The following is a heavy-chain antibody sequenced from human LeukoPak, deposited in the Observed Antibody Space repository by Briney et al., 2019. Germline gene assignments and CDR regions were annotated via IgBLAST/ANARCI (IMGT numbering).Heavy chain of an antibody. CDR2: ISAYNGNT. V-gene: IGHV1-18*01. CDR1: GYTFTSYG. D-gene: IGHD2-21*02. CDR3: ARDLWPYCGGDCPSDY. Sequence: ASVKVSCKASGYTFTSYGISWVRQAPGQGLEWMGWISAYNGNTNYAQKLQGRVTMTTDTSTSTAYMELRSLGSDDTAVYYCARDLWPYCGGDCPSDYWGQGTLVTVSS. J-gene: IGHJ4*02.